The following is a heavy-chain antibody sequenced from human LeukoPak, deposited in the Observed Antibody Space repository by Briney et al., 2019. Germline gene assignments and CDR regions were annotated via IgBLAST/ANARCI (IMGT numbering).Heavy chain of an antibody. CDR2: ISAYNGNT. V-gene: IGHV1-18*01. J-gene: IGHJ3*02. CDR3: ASGKPRYYGSGKGAFDI. Sequence: ASVKVSCKASGYTFNNYDINWVRQAPGQGLEWMGWISAYNGNTNYAQMLQGRVTMTTDASTSTAYMELRSLRSDDTAVYYCASGKPRYYGSGKGAFDIWGQGTMVTVSS. CDR1: GYTFNNYD. D-gene: IGHD3-10*01.